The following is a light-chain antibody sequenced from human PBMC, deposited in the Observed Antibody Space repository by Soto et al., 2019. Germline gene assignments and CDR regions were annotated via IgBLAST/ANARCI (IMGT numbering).Light chain of an antibody. CDR2: AAS. V-gene: IGKV1-9*01. J-gene: IGKJ1*01. CDR1: QGISSY. CDR3: QHYNSYGT. Sequence: DIQLTQSPSFLSASVGDRVTITCRASQGISSYLAWYQQKPGKAPKLLIYAASSLETGVPSRFSGSGSGTEFTLTISSLQPDDFATYYCQHYNSYGTFGQGTKVDIK.